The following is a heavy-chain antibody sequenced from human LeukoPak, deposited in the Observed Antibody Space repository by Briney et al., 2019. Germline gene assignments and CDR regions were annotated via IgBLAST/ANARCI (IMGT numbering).Heavy chain of an antibody. CDR3: AKDHHPGYYPTNFDY. Sequence: GGSLRLSCAASGFTFSNYAMSWVRQAPGKGLEWVSANSGSGGSTYYADSVKGRFTISRDNSKNTLYLDMNSLRAEDTAIYYCAKDHHPGYYPTNFDYWGQGTLVTVSS. CDR1: GFTFSNYA. V-gene: IGHV3-23*01. J-gene: IGHJ4*02. D-gene: IGHD2-2*03. CDR2: NSGSGGST.